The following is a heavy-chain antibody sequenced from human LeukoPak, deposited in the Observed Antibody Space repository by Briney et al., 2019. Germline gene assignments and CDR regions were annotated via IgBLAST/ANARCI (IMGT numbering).Heavy chain of an antibody. CDR1: GFTFSSYA. J-gene: IGHJ1*01. V-gene: IGHV3-30-3*01. D-gene: IGHD1-26*01. CDR3: AREVNNSGSHLGEYFQH. Sequence: PGGSLRLSCAASGFTFSSYAMHWVRQAPGKGLEWVAVISYDGSNKYYADSVKGRFTISRDNSKNTLYLQMNSLRAEDTAVYYCAREVNNSGSHLGEYFQHWGQGTLVTVSS. CDR2: ISYDGSNK.